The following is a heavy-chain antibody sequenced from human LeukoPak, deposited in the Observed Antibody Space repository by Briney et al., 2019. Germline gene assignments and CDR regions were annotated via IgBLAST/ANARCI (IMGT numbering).Heavy chain of an antibody. V-gene: IGHV3-30*04. Sequence: GGSLRLSCAASGFTFSSYAMHWVRQAPGKGLGWVAVISYDGSNKYYADSVKGRFTISRDNSKNTLYLQMNSLRAEDAAVYYCASGGCSGGSCYNYYYGMDVWGKGTTVTVSS. D-gene: IGHD2-15*01. J-gene: IGHJ6*04. CDR2: ISYDGSNK. CDR1: GFTFSSYA. CDR3: ASGGCSGGSCYNYYYGMDV.